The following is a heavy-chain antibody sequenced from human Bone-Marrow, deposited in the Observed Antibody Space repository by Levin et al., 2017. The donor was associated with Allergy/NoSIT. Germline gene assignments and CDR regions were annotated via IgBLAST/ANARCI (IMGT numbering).Heavy chain of an antibody. V-gene: IGHV4-31*03. CDR2: IFYSENI. Sequence: SETLSLTCTVSGASINVAGFYWSWIRRLPGKGLEWIGNIFYSENISYNPSLRRRVTISIDTSTNQFSLKLTSVTDADTATYFCARHRIDCDGLCDPTAVDVWGQGTLVSVSS. CDR3: ARHRIDCDGLCDPTAVDV. J-gene: IGHJ3*01. D-gene: IGHD2-21*01. CDR1: GASINVAGFY.